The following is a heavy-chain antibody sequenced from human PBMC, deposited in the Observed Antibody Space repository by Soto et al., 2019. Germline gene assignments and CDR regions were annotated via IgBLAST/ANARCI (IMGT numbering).Heavy chain of an antibody. D-gene: IGHD6-6*01. CDR1: GGSISSGGYY. V-gene: IGHV4-31*02. CDR2: IYYSGST. J-gene: IGHJ4*02. Sequence: TSETLSLTCTVSGGSISSGGYYWTWIRQHPGKSLEWIGYIYYSGSTDYNPSLKSRVIMLVDTSKNQFSLMLSSVTAADTAVYYCARVAYSSSSGSYYFDYWGQGALVTVSS. CDR3: ARVAYSSSSGSYYFDY.